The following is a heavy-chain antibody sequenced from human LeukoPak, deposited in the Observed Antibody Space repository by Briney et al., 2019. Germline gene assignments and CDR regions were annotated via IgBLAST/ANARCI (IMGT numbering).Heavy chain of an antibody. CDR3: ANGLRRWIQLWLPAGY. CDR1: GFTFSSYA. J-gene: IGHJ4*02. D-gene: IGHD5-18*01. CDR2: ISGSGGST. V-gene: IGHV3-23*01. Sequence: GGSLRLSCAASGFTFSSYAMSWVRQAPGKGLEWVSAISGSGGSTYYADSVKGRFTISRDNSKNTLYLQMNSLRAEDTAVYYCANGLRRWIQLWLPAGYWGQGTLVTVLS.